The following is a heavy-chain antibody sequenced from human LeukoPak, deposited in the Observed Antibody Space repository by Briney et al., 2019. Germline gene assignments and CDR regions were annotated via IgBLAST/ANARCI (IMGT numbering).Heavy chain of an antibody. CDR1: GGSFSGYY. V-gene: IGHV4-34*01. J-gene: IGHJ2*01. D-gene: IGHD6-19*01. CDR2: INHSGST. CDR3: ARRIRGWGTYYWYFDL. Sequence: SETLSLTCAVYGGSFSGYYWSWIRQPPGKGLEWIGEINHSGSTNYNPSLKSRVTISVDTSKNQFSLKLSSVTAADTAVYYCARRIRGWGTYYWYFDLWGRGTLVTVSS.